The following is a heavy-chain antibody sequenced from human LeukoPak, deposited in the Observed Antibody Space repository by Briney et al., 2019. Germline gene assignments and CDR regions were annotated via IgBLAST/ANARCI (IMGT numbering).Heavy chain of an antibody. D-gene: IGHD3-22*01. CDR2: IWYDGSNK. V-gene: IGHV3-33*01. CDR3: AREHYNYYDNSGSIDY. CDR1: GFTFSSYG. J-gene: IGHJ4*02. Sequence: GGSLRLSCAASGFTFSSYGMHWVRQAPGKGLEWVAVIWYDGSNKYYADSVEGRFTISRDNPKNTLYLQMNSLRAEDTAVYYCAREHYNYYDNSGSIDYWGQGTLVTVSS.